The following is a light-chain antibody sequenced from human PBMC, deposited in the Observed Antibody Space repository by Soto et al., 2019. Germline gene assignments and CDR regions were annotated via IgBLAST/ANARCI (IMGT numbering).Light chain of an antibody. J-gene: IGKJ4*01. CDR3: QHYRTS. Sequence: EIVLTQSPGTLSLSPGERATLSCRASQSVSSSYLAWYQQKPGQAPRQLIYGASSRATGIPDRFSGSGSGSDITLTITRLELEDFAVYYCQHYRTSFGGGTRVEIK. CDR1: QSVSSSY. V-gene: IGKV3-20*01. CDR2: GAS.